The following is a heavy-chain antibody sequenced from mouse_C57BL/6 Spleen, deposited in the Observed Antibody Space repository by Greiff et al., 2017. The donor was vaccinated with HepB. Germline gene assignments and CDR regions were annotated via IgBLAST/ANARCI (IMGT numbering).Heavy chain of an antibody. CDR1: GYTFTSYW. D-gene: IGHD2-4*01. V-gene: IGHV1-61*01. CDR3: ARGLYYDDDDEAWFAY. CDR2: IYPSDSET. Sequence: VQLQQPGAELVRPGSSVKLSCKASGYTFTSYWMDWVKQRPGQGLEWIGNIYPSDSETHYNQKFKDKATLTVDKSSSTAYMQLSSLTSEDSAVYYCARGLYYDDDDEAWFAYWGKGTLVTVSA. J-gene: IGHJ3*01.